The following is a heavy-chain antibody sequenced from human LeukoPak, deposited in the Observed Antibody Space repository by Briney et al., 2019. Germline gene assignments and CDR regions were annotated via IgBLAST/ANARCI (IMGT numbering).Heavy chain of an antibody. V-gene: IGHV3-23*01. CDR3: AKCGHSGSYYVWYFDL. D-gene: IGHD1-26*01. CDR2: ISGSGGST. Sequence: GGSLRLSCAASGFTFSSYAMSWVRQAPGMGLEWVSAISGSGGSTYYADSVKGRFTISRDNSKNTLYLQMNSLRAEDTAVYYCAKCGHSGSYYVWYFDLWGRGTLVTVSS. J-gene: IGHJ2*01. CDR1: GFTFSSYA.